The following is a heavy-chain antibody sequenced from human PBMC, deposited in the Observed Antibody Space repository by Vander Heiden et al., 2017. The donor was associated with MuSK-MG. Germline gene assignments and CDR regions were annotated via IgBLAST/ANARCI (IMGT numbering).Heavy chain of an antibody. CDR3: GRGWPGNYQPPLDY. Sequence: QVQLVQSGPEVKKPGASVKVFCKASGYTFDSYDVTWVRQAPGKGLEWMGWISRYNGESNYAQKLQGRVTMTTDTSTSTAYMELRSLRSDDTAVYYCGRGWPGNYQPPLDYWGHGTLVTISS. CDR2: ISRYNGES. D-gene: IGHD4-4*01. CDR1: GYTFDSYD. J-gene: IGHJ4*01. V-gene: IGHV1-18*01.